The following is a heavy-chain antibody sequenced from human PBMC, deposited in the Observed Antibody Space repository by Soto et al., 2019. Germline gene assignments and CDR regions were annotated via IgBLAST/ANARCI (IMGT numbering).Heavy chain of an antibody. CDR2: ISAYNGNT. Sequence: GASVKVSCKASGYTFTSYGISWVRQAPGQGLEWMGWISAYNGNTNYAQKLQGRVTMTTDTSTSTAYMELRSLRSDDTAVYYCARESPLDATYENRHYYYRMDAWGQGTTVT. V-gene: IGHV1-18*01. CDR3: ARESPLDATYENRHYYYRMDA. D-gene: IGHD5-12*01. J-gene: IGHJ6*01. CDR1: GYTFTSYG.